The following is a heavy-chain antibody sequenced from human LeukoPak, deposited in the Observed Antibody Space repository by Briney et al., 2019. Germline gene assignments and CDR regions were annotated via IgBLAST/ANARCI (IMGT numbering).Heavy chain of an antibody. CDR2: INHSGST. Sequence: SETLSLTCTVSGGSISSYYWSWIRQPPGKGLEWIGEINHSGSTNYNPSLKSRVTISVDTSKSQFSLKLNSMTAADTAVYYCARGAQTYYDKAPVDYWGQGTLVTVSS. J-gene: IGHJ4*02. CDR1: GGSISSYY. V-gene: IGHV4-34*01. CDR3: ARGAQTYYDKAPVDY. D-gene: IGHD3-22*01.